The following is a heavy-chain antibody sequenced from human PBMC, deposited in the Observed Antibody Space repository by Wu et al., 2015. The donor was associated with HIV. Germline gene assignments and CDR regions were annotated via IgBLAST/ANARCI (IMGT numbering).Heavy chain of an antibody. J-gene: IGHJ5*02. D-gene: IGHD2-15*01. V-gene: IGHV1-8*01. CDR1: RYTFTSYD. Sequence: VQLVQSGAEVKKPGASVKVSCKASRYTFTSYDINWVRQATGQGLEWMGWMNPNSGNTGYAQKFQGRVTMTRNTSISTAYMELSSLRSEDTAVYYCARAWGYCSGGSCYRNWFDPWGQGTLVTVSS. CDR3: ARAWGYCSGGSCYRNWFDP. CDR2: MNPNSGNT.